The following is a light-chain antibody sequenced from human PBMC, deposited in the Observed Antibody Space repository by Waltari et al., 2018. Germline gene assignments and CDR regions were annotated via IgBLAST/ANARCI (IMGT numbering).Light chain of an antibody. CDR2: EVS. J-gene: IGLJ1*01. Sequence: QSALTQPPSASGSPGQSVPISCTGTGSDVGGYNYGSWYQQHPGKAPKLMIYEVSKRPSGVPDRFSGSKSGNTASLTVSGLQSEDEADYYCSSYAGSFPYVFGTGTKVTVL. CDR3: SSYAGSFPYV. CDR1: GSDVGGYNY. V-gene: IGLV2-8*01.